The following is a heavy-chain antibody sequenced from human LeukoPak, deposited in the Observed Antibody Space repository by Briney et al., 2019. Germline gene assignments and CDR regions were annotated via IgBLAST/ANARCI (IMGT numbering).Heavy chain of an antibody. V-gene: IGHV3-7*01. J-gene: IGHJ4*02. CDR3: ASGGGATVTTANFDY. D-gene: IGHD4-17*01. CDR2: IKQDGSEK. CDR1: GFTFSSYW. Sequence: GGSLRLSCAASGFTFSSYWMDWVRQAPGKGLEWVANIKQDGSEKYYVDSVKGRFTISRDNAKNSLYLQMNSLRAEDTAVYYCASGGGATVTTANFDYWGQGTLVTVSS.